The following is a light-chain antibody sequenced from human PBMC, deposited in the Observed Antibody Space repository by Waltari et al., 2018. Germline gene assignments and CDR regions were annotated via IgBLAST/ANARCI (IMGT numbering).Light chain of an antibody. V-gene: IGLV1-44*01. J-gene: IGLJ3*02. CDR1: SSNIGSHT. Sequence: QSVLTQPPSASGTPGQRVTISCSGSSSNIGSHTVNWYQHLPGTAPKLLIYNKSPRPSGVPDRFSGSKSGTSASLAISGLQSEDEADYYCAVWDDSLNGLNWVFGGGTKVTVL. CDR2: NKS. CDR3: AVWDDSLNGLNWV.